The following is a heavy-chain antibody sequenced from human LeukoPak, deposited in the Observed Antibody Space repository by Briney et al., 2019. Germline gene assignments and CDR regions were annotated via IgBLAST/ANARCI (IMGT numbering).Heavy chain of an antibody. D-gene: IGHD1-26*01. CDR1: GYTFTDYY. CDR3: ARTYGIVGAFDI. J-gene: IGHJ3*02. V-gene: IGHV1-2*04. Sequence: ASVKVSCKASGYTFTDYYMHWVRQAPGQGPEWMGWINLSNGDTKSAQNFQGWVTMTRDTSISTAYMELSRLRSDDTAVYYCARTYGIVGAFDIWGQRTMVTVSS. CDR2: INLSNGDT.